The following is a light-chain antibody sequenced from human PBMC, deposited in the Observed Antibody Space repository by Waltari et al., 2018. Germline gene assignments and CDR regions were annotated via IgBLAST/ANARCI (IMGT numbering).Light chain of an antibody. V-gene: IGKV1D-8*01. J-gene: IGKJ4*01. Sequence: VIWVTQSPSLLSASTGDRVTISCRLSQAISSYLAWYQQKPGKAPDLLIYTASTLQSGVPSRFSGSGSGTDFNFTISRLQSEDSATYYCQQYYSFPPTFGGGTKVEIK. CDR3: QQYYSFPPT. CDR1: QAISSY. CDR2: TAS.